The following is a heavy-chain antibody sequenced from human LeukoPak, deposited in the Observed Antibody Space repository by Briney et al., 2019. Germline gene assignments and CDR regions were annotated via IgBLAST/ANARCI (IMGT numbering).Heavy chain of an antibody. CDR1: GGTFDNYA. D-gene: IGHD2-2*01. CDR2: IIPMLGKT. CDR3: ARGLFGGFAAAPFDH. V-gene: IGHV1-69*04. J-gene: IGHJ4*02. Sequence: GASVKVSCKASGGTFDNYAVNWVREAPGLGLEWMGRIIPMLGKTNSAQKSQDRVTFTADKSTGTAYMELTHLRPDDTAVYFCARGLFGGFAAAPFDHWGQGTLVTVSP.